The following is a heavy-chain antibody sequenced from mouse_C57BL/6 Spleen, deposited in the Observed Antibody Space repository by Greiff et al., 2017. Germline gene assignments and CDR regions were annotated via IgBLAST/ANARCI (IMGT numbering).Heavy chain of an antibody. D-gene: IGHD2-5*01. CDR1: GYTFTSYW. J-gene: IGHJ4*01. CDR2: IHPNSGST. V-gene: IGHV1-64*01. Sequence: QVQLQQPGAELVKPGASVKLSCKASGYTFTSYWMHWVKQRPGQGLEWIGMIHPNSGSTNYNEKFKSKATLTVDKSSSTAYMQLSSLTSEDSAVYYCARSYYSNYAGAMDYCGQGTSVTVSS. CDR3: ARSYYSNYAGAMDY.